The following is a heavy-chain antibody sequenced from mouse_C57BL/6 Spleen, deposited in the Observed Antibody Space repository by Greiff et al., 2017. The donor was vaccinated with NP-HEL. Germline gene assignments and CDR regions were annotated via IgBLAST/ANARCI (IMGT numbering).Heavy chain of an antibody. CDR2: IDPANGNT. CDR1: GFNIKNTY. Sequence: EVMLVESVAELVRPGASVKLSCTASGFNIKNTYMHWVKQRPEQGLEWIGRIDPANGNTKYAPKFQGKATITADTSSNTAYLQLSSLTSDDTPIYYCASRTTRYAMDYWGQGTSVTVSS. J-gene: IGHJ4*01. D-gene: IGHD1-1*01. CDR3: ASRTTRYAMDY. V-gene: IGHV14-3*01.